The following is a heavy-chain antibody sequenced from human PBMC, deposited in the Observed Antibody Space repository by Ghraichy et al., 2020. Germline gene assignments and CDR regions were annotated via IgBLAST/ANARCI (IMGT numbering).Heavy chain of an antibody. V-gene: IGHV3-33*08. CDR2: IWYDGSNK. J-gene: IGHJ6*02. Sequence: GGSLRLSCAASGFTFSSYGMHWVRQAPGKGLEWVAVIWYDGSNKYYADSVKGRFPISRDNSKNTRYLQMNSLRAENTAVYYCARGDLYSSGWYYYYGMDVWGQGTTVTVSS. CDR1: GFTFSSYG. CDR3: ARGDLYSSGWYYYYGMDV. D-gene: IGHD6-19*01.